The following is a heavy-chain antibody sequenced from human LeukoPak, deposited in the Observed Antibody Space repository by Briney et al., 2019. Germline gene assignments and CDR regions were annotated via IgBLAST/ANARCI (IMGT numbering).Heavy chain of an antibody. CDR2: ISGGGGST. J-gene: IGHJ4*02. Sequence: GGSLRLSCAASGFTFTSYSMNWVRQAPGKGLEWVSTISGGGGSTYYADSVKGRFTISRDNSKNTLYLQVNSLRAEDTAVYYCAKGGKWDVTPFDYWGQGTLVAVSS. D-gene: IGHD1-26*01. CDR3: AKGGKWDVTPFDY. V-gene: IGHV3-23*01. CDR1: GFTFTSYS.